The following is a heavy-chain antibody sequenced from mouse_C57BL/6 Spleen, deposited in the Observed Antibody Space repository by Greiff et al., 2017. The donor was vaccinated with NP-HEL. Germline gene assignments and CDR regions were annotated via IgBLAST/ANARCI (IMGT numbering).Heavy chain of an antibody. V-gene: IGHV1-52*01. CDR1: GYTFPRYC. CDR2: IDPSDSET. CDR3: ARRYFDV. Sequence: QVQLQQSGAELVRPGSSVKLSCKASGYTFPRYCLPFVSPRPIPGLAWIGNIDPSDSETQYNQKFKDKATLTVDKSSSTAYMQHSSLTSEDSAVYYCARRYFDVWGTGTTVTVSS. J-gene: IGHJ1*03.